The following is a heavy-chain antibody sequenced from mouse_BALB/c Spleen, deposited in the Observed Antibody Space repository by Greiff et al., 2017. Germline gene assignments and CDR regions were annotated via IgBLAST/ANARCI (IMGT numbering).Heavy chain of an antibody. V-gene: IGHV1-80*01. D-gene: IGHD4-1*01. CDR3: ARRGLGHAMDY. Sequence: QVQLQQSGAELVRPGSSVKISCKASGYAFSSYWMNWVKQRPGQGLEWIGQIYPGDGDTNYNGKFKGKATLTADKSSSTAYMQLSSLTSEDSAVYFCARRGLGHAMDYWGQGTSVTVSS. CDR1: GYAFSSYW. J-gene: IGHJ4*01. CDR2: IYPGDGDT.